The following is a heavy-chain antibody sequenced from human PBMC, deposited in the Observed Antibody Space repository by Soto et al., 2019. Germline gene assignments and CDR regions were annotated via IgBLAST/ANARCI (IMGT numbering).Heavy chain of an antibody. CDR3: ARLGYCSSATCKYYFYYYGMDV. V-gene: IGHV3-48*02. CDR1: GFSLGFYS. CDR2: IGGRGTTT. Sequence: PGGSLRLSCEASGFSLGFYSMNWVRQAPGKGLEWVSFIGGRGTTTYYADSVKGRFTVSRDNAKNSLSLEVNSLRDEDTAVYYCARLGYCSSATCKYYFYYYGMDVWGQGTTVTVSS. J-gene: IGHJ6*02. D-gene: IGHD2-2*01.